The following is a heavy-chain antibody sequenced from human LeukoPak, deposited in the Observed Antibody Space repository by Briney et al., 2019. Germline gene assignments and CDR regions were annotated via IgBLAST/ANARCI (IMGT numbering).Heavy chain of an antibody. Sequence: SETLSLTCAVSGGSISSFYWSWLRQPPGKGLEWIAYIYYSGNTNYNPSLKSRVTISVDTSKNQFSLKLNSVTAADTAVYYCARAVSSSTGFDYWGQGTLVTVSS. CDR3: ARAVSSSTGFDY. D-gene: IGHD6-6*01. V-gene: IGHV4-59*01. CDR2: IYYSGNT. J-gene: IGHJ4*02. CDR1: GGSISSFY.